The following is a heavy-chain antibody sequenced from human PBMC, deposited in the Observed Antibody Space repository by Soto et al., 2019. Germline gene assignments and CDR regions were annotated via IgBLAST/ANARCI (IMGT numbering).Heavy chain of an antibody. D-gene: IGHD2-2*01. CDR1: GFTFSNYD. CDR2: ISGGGGSI. CDR3: ANRPASLVCFDY. Sequence: EVQLLESGGGLVQPGGSLRLSCAASGFTFSNYDMSWVRQAPGKGLEWVSTISGGGGSIYYAHSVKGRFTISRDNSKNTLYTQMNSLRAEDTAVYYCANRPASLVCFDYWGQGTLVTVSS. V-gene: IGHV3-23*01. J-gene: IGHJ4*02.